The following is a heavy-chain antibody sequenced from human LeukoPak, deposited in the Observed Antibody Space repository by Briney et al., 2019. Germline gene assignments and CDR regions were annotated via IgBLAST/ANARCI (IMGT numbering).Heavy chain of an antibody. CDR2: ISDDGSNK. Sequence: PGRSLRLSCAASGFTFSSYAMHWVRQAPGKGREWVAVISDDGSNKYYADSVKGRFTISRDNSKNTLYLQMNRLRDEDTAVYYCARAKDVVYYYGMDVWGQGTTVTVSS. D-gene: IGHD2-21*01. CDR1: GFTFSSYA. V-gene: IGHV3-30-3*01. J-gene: IGHJ6*02. CDR3: ARAKDVVYYYGMDV.